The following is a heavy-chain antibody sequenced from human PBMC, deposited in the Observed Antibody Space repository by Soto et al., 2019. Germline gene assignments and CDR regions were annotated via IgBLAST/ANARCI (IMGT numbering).Heavy chain of an antibody. J-gene: IGHJ4*01. CDR3: TTDSRTTLPEIRFDY. Sequence: GGSLRLSCAASGFPFNNAWINWVRQVPGKGLEWVGRVKSKADGGSGDYAAPVKGRFVVSRDDLKDIVYLQMNSLKIEDTGVYYCTTDSRTTLPEIRFDYWGHGTQVTVSS. CDR1: GFPFNNAW. CDR2: VKSKADGGSG. D-gene: IGHD1-26*01. V-gene: IGHV3-15*07.